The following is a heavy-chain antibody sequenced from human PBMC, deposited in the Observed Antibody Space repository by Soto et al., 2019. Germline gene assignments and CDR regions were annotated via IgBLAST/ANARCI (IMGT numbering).Heavy chain of an antibody. CDR1: GFTFSNYT. J-gene: IGHJ4*02. V-gene: IGHV3-23*01. D-gene: IGHD1-1*01. Sequence: PGGSLRLSCGVSGFTFSNYTMSWVRHSPGKGLEWVSTISGSGDSTHYADSVKGRFTISRDNSKNTLYLQMNSLRADDSAEYYCAKNDDAIYGTVYCFDNWGQGTLVTVSS. CDR2: ISGSGDST. CDR3: AKNDDAIYGTVYCFDN.